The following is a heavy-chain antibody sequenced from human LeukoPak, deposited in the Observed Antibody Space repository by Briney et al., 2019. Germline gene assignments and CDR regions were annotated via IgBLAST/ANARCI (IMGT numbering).Heavy chain of an antibody. Sequence: GRSLRLSCAASGFTFSSYAMHWVRQAPGKGLEWVAVISYDGSNKYYADSVKGRFTISRDNSKNTPYLQMNSLRAEDTAVYYCARGNTMVRGVTNYWGQGTLVTVSS. CDR2: ISYDGSNK. D-gene: IGHD3-10*01. J-gene: IGHJ4*02. CDR3: ARGNTMVRGVTNY. CDR1: GFTFSSYA. V-gene: IGHV3-30-3*01.